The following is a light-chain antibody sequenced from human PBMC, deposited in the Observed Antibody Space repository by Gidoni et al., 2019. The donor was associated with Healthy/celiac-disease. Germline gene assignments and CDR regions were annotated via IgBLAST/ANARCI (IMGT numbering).Light chain of an antibody. J-gene: IGKJ1*01. CDR1: HSIGSS. V-gene: IGKV6D-21*02. Sequence: IVLTQSADFQSVTPKAKVTITCRASHSIGSSLLWYHQQPEQSPTLLIKYASQSIAGVPPRFCGSGSGADFTLTINSMVAEDAAAYYCHQSSSLPQTFGQGTKVEIK. CDR2: YAS. CDR3: HQSSSLPQT.